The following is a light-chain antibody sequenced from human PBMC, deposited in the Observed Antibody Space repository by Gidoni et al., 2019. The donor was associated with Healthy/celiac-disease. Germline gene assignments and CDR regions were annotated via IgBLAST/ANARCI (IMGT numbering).Light chain of an antibody. CDR3: QQSYSTPLT. Sequence: DIQMTKSPSSLSASVGDRVTITCRASQSISSYLNWYQQKPGKAPKLLIYASSSLQSRVPARFSVSGSWTDFTLPISSLHPEDFATYYCQQSYSTPLTFGGGTKVEIK. CDR1: QSISSY. J-gene: IGKJ4*01. V-gene: IGKV1-39*01. CDR2: ASS.